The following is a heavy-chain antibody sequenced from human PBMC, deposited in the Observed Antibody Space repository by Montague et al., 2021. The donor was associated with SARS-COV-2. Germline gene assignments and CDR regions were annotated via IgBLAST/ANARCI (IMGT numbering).Heavy chain of an antibody. CDR2: VYYTGST. CDR1: GDPISSAGYS. Sequence: TLSLTCSVSGDPISSAGYSWTWIRHHPGEGLEWIGYVYYTGSTDYNPSLKSRVSMSIDTSRSQFSLKMSSVTAADTAVYYCARGGYGHFDYWGQGTLVTVSS. J-gene: IGHJ4*02. D-gene: IGHD5-12*01. V-gene: IGHV4-31*03. CDR3: ARGGYGHFDY.